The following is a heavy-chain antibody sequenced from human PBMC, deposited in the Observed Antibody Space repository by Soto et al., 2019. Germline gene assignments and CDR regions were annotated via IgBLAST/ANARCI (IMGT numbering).Heavy chain of an antibody. CDR1: GYTFTSYY. Sequence: GASVKVSCKASGYTFTSYYMHWVRQATGQGLEWMGWMNPNSGNTGYAQKFQGRVTMTRNTSISTAYMELSSLRSEDTAVYYCAISLVRGIIQEYHYGVDVWGQGTTVTVSS. D-gene: IGHD3-10*01. J-gene: IGHJ6*02. V-gene: IGHV1-8*02. CDR2: MNPNSGNT. CDR3: AISLVRGIIQEYHYGVDV.